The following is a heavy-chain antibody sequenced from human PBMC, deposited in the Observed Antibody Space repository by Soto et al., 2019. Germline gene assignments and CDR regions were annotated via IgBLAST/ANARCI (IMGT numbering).Heavy chain of an antibody. J-gene: IGHJ6*02. Sequence: PGESLKISCKGSGYSFAGYWITWVRQKPGKGLEWMGRIDPSDSQTYYSPSFRGHVTISVTKSITTVFLQWSSLRASDTAMYYCAVRSTYSHYYYAMDVWGQGTTVTVS. D-gene: IGHD3-3*01. CDR2: IDPSDSQT. CDR3: AVRSTYSHYYYAMDV. V-gene: IGHV5-10-1*01. CDR1: GYSFAGYW.